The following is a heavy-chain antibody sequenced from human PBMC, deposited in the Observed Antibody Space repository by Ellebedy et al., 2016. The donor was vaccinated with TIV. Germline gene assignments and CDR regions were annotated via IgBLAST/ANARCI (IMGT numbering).Heavy chain of an antibody. CDR3: ARDVTMIVT. Sequence: GESLKISXAASGFTFSNYWMSWVRQAPGKGLEWVANIRQDGSEKYYVDSVKGRFTISRDNAKNSLYLQMNSLRAEETALYYCARDVTMIVTWGQGTMVTVSS. D-gene: IGHD3-22*01. V-gene: IGHV3-7*01. J-gene: IGHJ3*01. CDR1: GFTFSNYW. CDR2: IRQDGSEK.